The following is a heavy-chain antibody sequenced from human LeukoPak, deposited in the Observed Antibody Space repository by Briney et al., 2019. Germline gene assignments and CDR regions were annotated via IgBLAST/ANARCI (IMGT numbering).Heavy chain of an antibody. J-gene: IGHJ5*02. Sequence: ASVKVSCKASGYTFTGYYMHWVRQAPGHGLEWMGWINPNSGGTNYAQKFQGRVTMTRDTSISTAYMELSRLRSDDTAVYYCARGQYYDILTGYYFWFDPWGHGTLVTVSS. CDR2: INPNSGGT. CDR1: GYTFTGYY. CDR3: ARGQYYDILTGYYFWFDP. V-gene: IGHV1-2*02. D-gene: IGHD3-9*01.